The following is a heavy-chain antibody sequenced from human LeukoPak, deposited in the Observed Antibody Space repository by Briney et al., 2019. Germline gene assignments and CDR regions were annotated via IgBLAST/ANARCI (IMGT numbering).Heavy chain of an antibody. Sequence: SETLSLTCTVSGGSISSYYWSWIRQPPGKGLEWIGYIYHSGSTYYNPSLKSRVTISVDRSKNQFSLKLSSVTAADTAVYYCASGVGADYYFDYWGQGTLVTVSS. CDR3: ASGVGADYYFDY. CDR2: IYHSGST. D-gene: IGHD1-26*01. J-gene: IGHJ4*02. CDR1: GGSISSYY. V-gene: IGHV4-59*12.